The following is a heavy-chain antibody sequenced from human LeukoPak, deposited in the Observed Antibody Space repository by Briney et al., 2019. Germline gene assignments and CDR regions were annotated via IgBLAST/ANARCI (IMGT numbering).Heavy chain of an antibody. Sequence: GGSLRLSCAASGFTFSIYGMHWVRQAPGKGLEWVAVISYDGSNKYYAESVKGRFTISRDNSKNTLYLQMNSLRAEDMAVYYCAKDKGDYGIQYYFDYWGQGTLVTVSS. J-gene: IGHJ4*02. V-gene: IGHV3-30*18. D-gene: IGHD4-17*01. CDR3: AKDKGDYGIQYYFDY. CDR2: ISYDGSNK. CDR1: GFTFSIYG.